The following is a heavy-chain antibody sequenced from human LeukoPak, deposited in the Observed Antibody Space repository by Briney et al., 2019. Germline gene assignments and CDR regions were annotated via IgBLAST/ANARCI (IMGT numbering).Heavy chain of an antibody. Sequence: PSETLSLTCTVSGGSMSSGTYYWSWIRQPAGKGLEYIGRIFSSGNNNYNPSLKSRITMSTDTSKNQFSLNLSSVTAADTAVYYCVRGFRGSSTSNGDYYYYMDVWGKGTTVTVSS. CDR3: VRGFRGSSTSNGDYYYYMDV. CDR1: GGSMSSGTYY. D-gene: IGHD2-2*01. CDR2: IFSSGNN. V-gene: IGHV4-61*10. J-gene: IGHJ6*03.